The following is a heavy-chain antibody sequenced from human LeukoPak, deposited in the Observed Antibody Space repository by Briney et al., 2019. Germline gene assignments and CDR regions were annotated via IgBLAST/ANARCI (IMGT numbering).Heavy chain of an antibody. CDR1: GYTFTSYG. CDR2: ISAYNGNT. J-gene: IGHJ4*02. V-gene: IGHV1-18*01. Sequence: ASVKVSCKASGYTFTSYGISWVRQAPGQGGEWMGWISAYNGNTNYAQKLQGRVTMTTDTSTSTAYMELRSLRSDDTAVYYCARDIGGDYDYVWGSYRYTAVSFDYWGQGTLVTVSS. D-gene: IGHD3-16*02. CDR3: ARDIGGDYDYVWGSYRYTAVSFDY.